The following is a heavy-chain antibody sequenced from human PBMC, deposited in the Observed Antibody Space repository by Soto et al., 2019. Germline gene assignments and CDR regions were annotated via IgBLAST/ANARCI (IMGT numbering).Heavy chain of an antibody. J-gene: IGHJ6*02. Sequence: ASVKVSCKASGYTFTSYGISWVRQAPGQGLEWMGWISAYNGNTNYAQKLQGRVTMTTETSTSTAYMELRSLRSDDTAVYYCARAVGGSGSYYSPDYYYGMDVWGQGTTVTVSS. CDR1: GYTFTSYG. CDR3: ARAVGGSGSYYSPDYYYGMDV. CDR2: ISAYNGNT. V-gene: IGHV1-18*01. D-gene: IGHD3-10*01.